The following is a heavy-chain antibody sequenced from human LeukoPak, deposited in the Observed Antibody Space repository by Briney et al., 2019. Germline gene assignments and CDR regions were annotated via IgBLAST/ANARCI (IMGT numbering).Heavy chain of an antibody. CDR3: ARVLCSGGSCYSNYYYYGMDV. V-gene: IGHV1-69*13. CDR1: GGTFSSYA. Sequence: PVKVSCKASGGTFSSYAISWVRQALGQGLEWMGGIIPIFGAANYAQKFQGRVTITADESTSTAYMELSSLRSEDTAVYYCARVLCSGGSCYSNYYYYGMDVWGQGTTVTVSS. D-gene: IGHD2-15*01. CDR2: IIPIFGAA. J-gene: IGHJ6*02.